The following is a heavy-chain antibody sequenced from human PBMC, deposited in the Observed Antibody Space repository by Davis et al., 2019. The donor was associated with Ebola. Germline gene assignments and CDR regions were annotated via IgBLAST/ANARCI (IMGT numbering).Heavy chain of an antibody. D-gene: IGHD5-24*01. J-gene: IGHJ6*04. Sequence: SVKVSCKASGYTFTYRYLHWVRQAPGQALEWMGWITPFNGNTNYAQKFQDRVTITRDRSMSTAYMELRSLRSDDTAVYYCARDGYNPLGPGYYYYGMDVWGKGTTVTVSS. CDR2: ITPFNGNT. V-gene: IGHV1-45*02. CDR3: ARDGYNPLGPGYYYYGMDV. CDR1: GYTFTYRY.